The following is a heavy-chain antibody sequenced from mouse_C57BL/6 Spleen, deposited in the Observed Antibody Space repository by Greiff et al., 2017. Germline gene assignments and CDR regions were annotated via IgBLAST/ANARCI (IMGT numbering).Heavy chain of an antibody. CDR3: ARDGTGTGDFDY. D-gene: IGHD4-1*01. V-gene: IGHV1-64*01. Sequence: QVQLQQPGAELVKPGASVKLSCKASGYTFTSYWMPWVKQRPGQGLEWIGMIHPNSGSTNYNEKFKSKATLTVDKSSSTAYMQLSSLTSEDSAVYYCARDGTGTGDFDYWGQGTTLTVSS. CDR2: IHPNSGST. CDR1: GYTFTSYW. J-gene: IGHJ2*01.